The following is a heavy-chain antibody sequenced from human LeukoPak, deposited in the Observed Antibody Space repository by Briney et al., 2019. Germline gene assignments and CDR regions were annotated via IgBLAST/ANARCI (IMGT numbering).Heavy chain of an antibody. CDR1: GFSFRSCS. CDR2: ISSSSSSI. D-gene: IGHD3-9*01. V-gene: IGHV3-21*01. Sequence: GGSLRVSCAASGFSFRSCSMNGVRQAPGRGRVGVSSISSSSSSIYYADSVKGRCTISRDNAKNSLYLQMNSLRAEDTAVCYCARDRYYDILTGYSHELDYWGQGTLVTVSS. CDR3: ARDRYYDILTGYSHELDY. J-gene: IGHJ4*02.